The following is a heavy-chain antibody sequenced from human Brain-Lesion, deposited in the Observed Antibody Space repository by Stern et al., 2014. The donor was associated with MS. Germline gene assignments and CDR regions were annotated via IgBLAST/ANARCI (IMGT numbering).Heavy chain of an antibody. V-gene: IGHV3-21*01. J-gene: IGHJ6*02. CDR1: GFTFNSYS. CDR3: ARVDCSGTNCFYYYYGMDV. Sequence: VQLEESGGGLVKPGGSLRLSCEASGFTFNSYSMNWVRQAPGQGLEWVSSISVGTDYIYYADSVKGRFTISRDNAKNSLFLQMNTLRAEDTGVYYCARVDCSGTNCFYYYYGMDVWGQGTTVTVSS. D-gene: IGHD2-2*01. CDR2: ISVGTDYI.